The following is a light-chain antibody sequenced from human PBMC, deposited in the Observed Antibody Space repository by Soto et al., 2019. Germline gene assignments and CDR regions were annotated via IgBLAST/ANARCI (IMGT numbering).Light chain of an antibody. CDR3: SSYGGSNNLV. CDR1: SSDVGGYNY. J-gene: IGLJ3*02. V-gene: IGLV2-8*01. Sequence: QSALTQPPSASGSPGQSVTISCTGSSSDVGGYNYVSWYQQHPGKAPKLMIYEVSKRPSGVPDRFSGSKSGYTASLTVSGLQAEDEDDYYCSSYGGSNNLVFGGGTKLTVL. CDR2: EVS.